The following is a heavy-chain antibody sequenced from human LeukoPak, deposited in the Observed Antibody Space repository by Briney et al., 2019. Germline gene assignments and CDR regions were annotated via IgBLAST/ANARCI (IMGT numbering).Heavy chain of an antibody. CDR3: ARALAAAGSY. Sequence: GGALRLSFAASGFTFSDYLMPWVRQAPGKGLEWVANINQDGSQKYYVDSVKGRFTISRDNAKNSLYLQMNSLRAEDTAVYYCARALAAAGSYWGQGTLVTVSS. CDR1: GFTFSDYL. D-gene: IGHD6-25*01. CDR2: INQDGSQK. J-gene: IGHJ4*02. V-gene: IGHV3-7*01.